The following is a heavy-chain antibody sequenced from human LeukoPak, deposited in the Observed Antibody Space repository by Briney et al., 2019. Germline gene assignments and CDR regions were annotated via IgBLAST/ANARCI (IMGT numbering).Heavy chain of an antibody. CDR2: ISSSGSDI. D-gene: IGHD3-10*01. Sequence: GGSLRLSCAASGFTFSNYEMHWVRQAPGKGLEWVSYISSSGSDIYYADSVKGRFTISRDNAKNSLYLQMNSLRVEDTAVYYCAKVAKYYYGSETYYFFDYWGQGTLVTASS. J-gene: IGHJ4*02. V-gene: IGHV3-48*03. CDR1: GFTFSNYE. CDR3: AKVAKYYYGSETYYFFDY.